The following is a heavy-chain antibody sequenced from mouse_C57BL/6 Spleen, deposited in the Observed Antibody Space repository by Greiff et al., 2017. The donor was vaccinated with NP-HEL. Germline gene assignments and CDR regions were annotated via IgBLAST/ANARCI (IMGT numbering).Heavy chain of an antibody. Sequence: QVQLQQSGAELAKPGASVKLSCKASGYTFTSYWMHWVKQRPGQGLEWIGYINPSSGYTKYNQKFKDKATLTADKSSSTAYMQLSSLTYEDSAVYYCARVSYYYGSSKDGDAMDYWGQGTSVTVSS. V-gene: IGHV1-7*01. J-gene: IGHJ4*01. CDR3: ARVSYYYGSSKDGDAMDY. CDR2: INPSSGYT. CDR1: GYTFTSYW. D-gene: IGHD1-1*01.